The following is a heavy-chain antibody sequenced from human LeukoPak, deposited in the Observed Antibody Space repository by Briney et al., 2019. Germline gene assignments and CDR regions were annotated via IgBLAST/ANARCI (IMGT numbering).Heavy chain of an antibody. CDR1: GYTFTSYG. CDR3: AREGLVVPAAIPYYYYYMDV. V-gene: IGHV1-18*01. J-gene: IGHJ6*03. D-gene: IGHD2-2*01. Sequence: ASVKVSFKASGYTFTSYGISWVRQAPGPGLGWMGWISAYKANTNYAQKRKGRVTMTTDTSTSTAYMELRSLRSDDTAVYYCAREGLVVPAAIPYYYYYMDVWGKGTTVTVSS. CDR2: ISAYKANT.